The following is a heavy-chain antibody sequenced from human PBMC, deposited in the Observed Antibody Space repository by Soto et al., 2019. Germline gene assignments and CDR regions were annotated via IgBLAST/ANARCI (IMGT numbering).Heavy chain of an antibody. V-gene: IGHV3-74*01. Sequence: EVQLVESGGDLVQPGGSLRLSCEASGFTFSSNWMHWVRQAPGKGLVWVSRMNPDGSSRGYADSVKGRFTISRDNAKNTLFLQMNSLRAEDAAVYYCARGGNAGYGQYYLYDYWGQGTLVTVSS. J-gene: IGHJ4*02. CDR3: ARGGNAGYGQYYLYDY. CDR2: MNPDGSSR. CDR1: GFTFSSNW. D-gene: IGHD3-9*01.